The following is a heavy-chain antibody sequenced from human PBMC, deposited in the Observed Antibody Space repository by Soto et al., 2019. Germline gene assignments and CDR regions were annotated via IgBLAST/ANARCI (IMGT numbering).Heavy chain of an antibody. J-gene: IGHJ4*02. CDR1: GGSISSGGYY. D-gene: IGHD4-17*01. CDR3: ARAPRLNYGDYAAYIDY. CDR2: IYYSGST. V-gene: IGHV4-31*03. Sequence: PSETLSLTCTVSGGSISSGGYYWSWIRQHPGKGLEWIGYIYYSGSTYYNPSLKSRVTISVDTSKNQFSLKLSSVTAADTAVYYCARAPRLNYGDYAAYIDYWGQGTLVTVSS.